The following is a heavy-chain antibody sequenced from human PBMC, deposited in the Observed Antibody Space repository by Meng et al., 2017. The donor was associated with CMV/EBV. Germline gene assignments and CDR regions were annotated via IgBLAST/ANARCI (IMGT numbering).Heavy chain of an antibody. V-gene: IGHV3-33*06. J-gene: IGHJ4*02. Sequence: GGSLRLSCAASGFTFSSYGMHWVRQAPGKGLEWVAVIWYDGSNKYYADSVKGRFTISRDNSKNTLYLQMNSLRAEDTAVYYCAKDYDSSGLGAYYFDYWGQGTLVTVSS. CDR2: IWYDGSNK. CDR3: AKDYDSSGLGAYYFDY. D-gene: IGHD3-22*01. CDR1: GFTFSSYG.